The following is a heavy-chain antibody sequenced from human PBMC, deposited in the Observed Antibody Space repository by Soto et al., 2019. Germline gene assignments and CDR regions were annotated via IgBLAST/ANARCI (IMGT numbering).Heavy chain of an antibody. CDR3: ARDGRTSYYYYYGMDV. CDR1: GGSISSGGYY. CDR2: IYYSGST. J-gene: IGHJ6*02. Sequence: QVQLQESGPGLVKPSQTLSLTCTVSGGSISSGGYYWSWIRQHPGKGLEWIGYIYYSGSTYYNPSLKSRVTISLDTSKNQFSLKLSSVTAADTAVYYCARDGRTSYYYYYGMDVWGQGTTVTVSS. V-gene: IGHV4-31*03.